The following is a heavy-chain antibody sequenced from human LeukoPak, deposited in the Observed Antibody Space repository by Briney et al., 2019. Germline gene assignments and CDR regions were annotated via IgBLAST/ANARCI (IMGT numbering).Heavy chain of an antibody. CDR1: GFTFASYS. CDR3: ARVSGRLERQSDLDY. Sequence: GGSLRLSCAASGFTFASYSMNWVRQAPGKGLEWVSSISGDSTYIYNAGSVKGRFTISRDNAQASLYLQMISLRADDSAVYYCARVSGRLERQSDLDYWGQGTLVIVSS. J-gene: IGHJ4*02. CDR2: ISGDSTYI. D-gene: IGHD1-1*01. V-gene: IGHV3-21*01.